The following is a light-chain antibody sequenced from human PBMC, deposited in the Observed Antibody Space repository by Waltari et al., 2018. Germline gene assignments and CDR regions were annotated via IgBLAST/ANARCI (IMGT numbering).Light chain of an antibody. CDR1: QGISRS. CDR2: AAS. J-gene: IGKJ2*01. CDR3: QQLNSYPRT. Sequence: DIQLTQSPSLLPASVGDRVTIACRASQGISRSLAWYQQKPGKAPTLLIYAASTLQRGVPSRFSGDGSETEFTRTSSSLQPEDSATYYCQQLNSYPRTFGQGTKLEIK. V-gene: IGKV1-9*01.